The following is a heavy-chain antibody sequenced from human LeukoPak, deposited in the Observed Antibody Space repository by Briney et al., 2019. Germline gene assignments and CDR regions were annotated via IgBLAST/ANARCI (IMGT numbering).Heavy chain of an antibody. Sequence: GGSLRLSCAASGFTFSSYGMHWVRQAPGKGLEWVAVIWYDGSNRYYADSVKGRFTISRDNSKNTLYLQMNSLRAEDTAVYYCAKGIDSTGYYPFDYWGQGTLVTVSS. V-gene: IGHV3-33*06. CDR3: AKGIDSTGYYPFDY. CDR1: GFTFSSYG. J-gene: IGHJ4*02. D-gene: IGHD3-22*01. CDR2: IWYDGSNR.